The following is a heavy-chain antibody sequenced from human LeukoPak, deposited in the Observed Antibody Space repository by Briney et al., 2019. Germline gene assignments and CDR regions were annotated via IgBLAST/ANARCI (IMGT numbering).Heavy chain of an antibody. V-gene: IGHV1-8*03. J-gene: IGHJ6*03. CDR1: GYTFTSYD. CDR3: ARGLNPNWNPYYYYYYMDV. CDR2: MNPNSGNT. D-gene: IGHD1-20*01. Sequence: ASVKVSCKASGYTFTSYDINWVRQATGQGLEWMGWMNPNSGNTGYAQKFQGRVTITRNTSISTAYMELSSLRSEDTAVYYCARGLNPNWNPYYYYYYMDVWGKGTTVTVSS.